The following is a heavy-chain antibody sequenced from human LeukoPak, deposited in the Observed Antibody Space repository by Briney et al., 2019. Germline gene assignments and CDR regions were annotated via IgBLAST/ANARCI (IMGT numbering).Heavy chain of an antibody. Sequence: GASVKLSCKASGYTFTGDYMHWGRQAPGQGREGMGWFYPNSGGTNYPQKFHGRVTMTRDTSTTTAYMQVSRLTSDDTAVYYCARASRPTVTIDPYYFDYWGQGTLVTVSS. CDR3: ARASRPTVTIDPYYFDY. J-gene: IGHJ4*02. D-gene: IGHD4-17*01. CDR2: FYPNSGGT. CDR1: GYTFTGDY. V-gene: IGHV1-2*02.